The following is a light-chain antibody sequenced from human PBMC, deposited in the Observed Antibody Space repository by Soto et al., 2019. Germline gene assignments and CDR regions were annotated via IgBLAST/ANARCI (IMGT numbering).Light chain of an antibody. Sequence: EVVMTQPPSTLSVAPGGRATLSFRSSQTILSNLAWYQRKPGQAPRLLLYGASTRATGIPARFSGGGSGTEFTLTISSLQSEDFAVYYCQQYNNCPITFGQGTRLEI. CDR2: GAS. CDR1: QTILSN. CDR3: QQYNNCPIT. J-gene: IGKJ5*01. V-gene: IGKV3-15*01.